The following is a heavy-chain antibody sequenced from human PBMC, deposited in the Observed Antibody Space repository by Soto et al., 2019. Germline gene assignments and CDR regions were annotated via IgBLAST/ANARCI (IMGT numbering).Heavy chain of an antibody. D-gene: IGHD5-12*01. V-gene: IGHV4-34*01. Sequence: SETLSLTCAVYGGSFSGYYWSWIRQPPGKGLEWIGGINHSGSTNYNPSLKSRVTISVDTSKNQFSLKLSSVTAADTAVYYCARGKWLRIYYYYYGMDVWGQGTTVTVSS. J-gene: IGHJ6*02. CDR1: GGSFSGYY. CDR2: INHSGST. CDR3: ARGKWLRIYYYYYGMDV.